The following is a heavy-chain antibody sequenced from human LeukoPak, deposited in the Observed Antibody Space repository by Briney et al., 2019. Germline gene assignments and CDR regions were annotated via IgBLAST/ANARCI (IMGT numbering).Heavy chain of an antibody. V-gene: IGHV3-30-3*01. CDR3: ARDGSLGYDILTGDYPDY. D-gene: IGHD3-9*01. CDR2: ISYDGSNK. Sequence: GRSLRLSCAASGFTFSSYAMHWVRQAPGKGLEWVAIISYDGSNKYYADSVKGRFTISRDNSKNTLYLQMNSLRAEDTAVYYCARDGSLGYDILTGDYPDYWGQGTLVTVSS. CDR1: GFTFSSYA. J-gene: IGHJ4*02.